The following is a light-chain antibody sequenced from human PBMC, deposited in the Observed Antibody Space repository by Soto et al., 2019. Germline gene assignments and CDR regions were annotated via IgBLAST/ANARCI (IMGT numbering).Light chain of an antibody. Sequence: QSALTQPASVSGSPGQSITISCTGTSSDVGGYNYVSWYQQHPGKAPKLMIYDVSNRPSGVSNRFSGSKSGNTASLTISGLQADDEADYYCSSYTSSSTVSFGGGTKLTVL. CDR3: SSYTSSSTVS. CDR1: SSDVGGYNY. V-gene: IGLV2-14*01. J-gene: IGLJ2*01. CDR2: DVS.